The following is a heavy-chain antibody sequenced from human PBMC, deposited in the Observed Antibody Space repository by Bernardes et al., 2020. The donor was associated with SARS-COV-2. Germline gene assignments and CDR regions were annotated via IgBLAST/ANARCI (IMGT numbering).Heavy chain of an antibody. CDR2: ISGSGGRV. CDR1: GFTFSSYC. J-gene: IGHJ5*01. D-gene: IGHD2-2*01. V-gene: IGHV3-23*01. Sequence: VCSLRLSCVASGFTFSSYCMIWVRQAPGKGLEWVSAISGSGGRVYYIDSVKGRFTISRENSRDTLYLQMNGLGADDTAVYYCAKSSRSGYQLNHLDSWGQGSLVIVSS. CDR3: AKSSRSGYQLNHLDS.